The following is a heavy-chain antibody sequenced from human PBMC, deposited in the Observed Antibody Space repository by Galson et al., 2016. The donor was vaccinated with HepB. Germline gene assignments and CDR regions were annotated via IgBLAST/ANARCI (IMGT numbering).Heavy chain of an antibody. CDR1: GFIFSSYW. CDR2: IKQDGSEK. V-gene: IGHV3-7*01. Sequence: LRLSCAASGFIFSSYWMNWVRQAPGKGLEWVADIKQDGSEKYYVDSVEGRFTVSRDNAKNSLYLQMSSLRAEDTAVYYCATMFYYYGSGFDRVDAFGIWGQGTMVTVAS. D-gene: IGHD3-22*01. CDR3: ATMFYYYGSGFDRVDAFGI. J-gene: IGHJ3*02.